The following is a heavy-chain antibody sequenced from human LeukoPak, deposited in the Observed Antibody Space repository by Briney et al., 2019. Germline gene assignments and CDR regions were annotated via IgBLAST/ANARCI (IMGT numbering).Heavy chain of an antibody. D-gene: IGHD5-18*01. CDR3: ARDRLRAGYSTWYYFDY. CDR1: GGTFSSYA. CDR2: IIPIFGTA. J-gene: IGHJ4*02. V-gene: IGHV1-69*05. Sequence: GASVKVSCKASGGTFSSYAISWVRRAPGQGLEWMGGIIPIFGTANYAQKFQGRVTITTDESTSTAYMELSSLRSEDTAVYYCARDRLRAGYSTWYYFDYWGQGTLVTVSS.